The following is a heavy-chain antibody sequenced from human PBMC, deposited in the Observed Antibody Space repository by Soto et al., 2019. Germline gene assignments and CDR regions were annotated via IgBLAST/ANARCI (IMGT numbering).Heavy chain of an antibody. Sequence: GGSLRLSCSASRFTFSSYTMNWVRQAPGKGLEWVSSISSSTTYIYYADSVKGRFTISRDNAKNTLYLQLNSLRAEDTAVYYCARVPEAGRPLFDYWGQGALVTVSS. CDR3: ARVPEAGRPLFDY. V-gene: IGHV3-21*01. CDR1: RFTFSSYT. CDR2: ISSSTTYI. J-gene: IGHJ4*02. D-gene: IGHD6-6*01.